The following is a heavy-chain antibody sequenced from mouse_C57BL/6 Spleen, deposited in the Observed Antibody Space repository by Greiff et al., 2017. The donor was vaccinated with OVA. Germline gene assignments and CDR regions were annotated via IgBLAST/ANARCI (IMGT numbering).Heavy chain of an antibody. J-gene: IGHJ1*03. CDR3: ARDYYGSYFDV. D-gene: IGHD1-1*01. Sequence: DVKLVESEGGLVQPGSSMKLSCTASGFTFSDYYMAWVRQVPEKGLEWVANINYDGSSTYYLDSLKSRFIISRDNAKNILYLQMSSLKSEDTATYYCARDYYGSYFDVWGTGTTVTVSS. CDR2: INYDGSST. V-gene: IGHV5-16*01. CDR1: GFTFSDYY.